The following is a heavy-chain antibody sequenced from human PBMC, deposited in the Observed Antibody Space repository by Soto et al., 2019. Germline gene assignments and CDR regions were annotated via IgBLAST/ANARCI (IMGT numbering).Heavy chain of an antibody. V-gene: IGHV3-21*01. CDR1: GFTFSSYS. J-gene: IGHJ6*02. CDR3: ARDPLPPSIAGVSYYYYYGMYV. CDR2: ISSSSSYM. D-gene: IGHD6-6*01. Sequence: EVQLVESAGGLVKRGGSLRLSCAASGFTFSSYSMNWVRQAPGKGLAWVSSISSSSSYMYYADSVKGRFTITRDNAKNSHYLQMNSQSAEDTAVYYCARDPLPPSIAGVSYYYYYGMYVWGQGTTVTVSS.